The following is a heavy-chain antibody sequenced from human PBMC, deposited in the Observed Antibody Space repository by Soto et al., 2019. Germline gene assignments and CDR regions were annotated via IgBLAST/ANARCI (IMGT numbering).Heavy chain of an antibody. V-gene: IGHV3-7*01. J-gene: IGHJ4*02. D-gene: IGHD2-21*01. CDR3: ARANSLDY. CDR1: GFTFSAYW. Sequence: GGSLRLSCAASGFTFSAYWMSWVRQAPGKGLEWVAHIEMDGSERYYAESLKGRFTISRDNAKNLVFLQVNSLRAEDTAVYYCARANSLDYWGQGTLVTVSS. CDR2: IEMDGSER.